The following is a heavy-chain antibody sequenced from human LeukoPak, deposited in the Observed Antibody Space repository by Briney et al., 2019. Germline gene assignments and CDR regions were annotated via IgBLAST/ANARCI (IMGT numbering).Heavy chain of an antibody. V-gene: IGHV3-23*01. CDR2: ISASGGDT. J-gene: IGHJ4*02. CDR1: GLTFSSTA. D-gene: IGHD2-15*01. CDR3: ATHLAYCGGGSCSFFDY. Sequence: GGSLRLSCAASGLTFSSTAMSRVRQTPGKGLEWVSAISASGGDTFYADSVKGRFTISRDNSKNMLYLQMNSLRGDDTAVYYCATHLAYCGGGSCSFFDYWGQGALVTVSS.